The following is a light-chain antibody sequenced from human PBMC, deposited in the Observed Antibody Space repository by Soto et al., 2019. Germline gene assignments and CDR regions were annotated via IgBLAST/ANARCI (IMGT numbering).Light chain of an antibody. Sequence: QSVLTQPASVSGSPGQSITISCTGTSSDVGSGNFASWYQHYPGKAPQLIIYEDFKRPSGVSSRFSGSKSGNTASLTISGLQAEDEAEYYCCSHAGRDTYVLGTGTKATVL. CDR3: CSHAGRDTYV. J-gene: IGLJ1*01. CDR2: EDF. CDR1: SSDVGSGNF. V-gene: IGLV2-23*01.